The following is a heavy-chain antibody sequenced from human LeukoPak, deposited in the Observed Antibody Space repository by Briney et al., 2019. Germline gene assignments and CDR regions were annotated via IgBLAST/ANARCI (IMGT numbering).Heavy chain of an antibody. D-gene: IGHD6-13*01. CDR1: GFTFSGSA. CDR2: ISYDGSNK. J-gene: IGHJ4*02. CDR3: ARERTAAGTFDY. Sequence: GGSLRLSCAASGFTFSGSAMHWVRQAPGKGLEWVAVISYDGSNKYYADSVKGRFTISRDNSKNTLYLQMNSLRAEDTAVYYCARERTAAGTFDYWGQGTLVTVSS. V-gene: IGHV3-30*04.